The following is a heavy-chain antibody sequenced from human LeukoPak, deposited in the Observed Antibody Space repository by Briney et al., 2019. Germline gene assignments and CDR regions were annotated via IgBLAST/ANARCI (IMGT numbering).Heavy chain of an antibody. V-gene: IGHV3-33*01. CDR2: IWYDGSNK. CDR3: ARDRGSYGNDAFDI. Sequence: PGGSLRISCAASGFTFSSYGMHWVRQAPGKGLEWVAVIWYDGSNKYYADSVKGRFTISRDNSKNTLYLQMNSLRAEDTAVYYCARDRGSYGNDAFDIWGQGTMVTVSS. J-gene: IGHJ3*02. D-gene: IGHD1-26*01. CDR1: GFTFSSYG.